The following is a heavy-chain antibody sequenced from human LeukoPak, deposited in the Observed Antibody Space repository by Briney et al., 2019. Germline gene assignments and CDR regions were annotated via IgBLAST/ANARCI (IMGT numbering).Heavy chain of an antibody. CDR1: GGSISSSSYY. D-gene: IGHD1-7*01. J-gene: IGHJ5*02. CDR2: IYYSGST. V-gene: IGHV4-39*07. Sequence: PSETLSLTCTVSGGSISSSSYYWGWIRQPPGEGLEWIGSIYYSGSTYYNPSLKSRVTISVDTSKNQFSLKLSSVTAADTAVYYCARARPELELPPYNWFDPWGQGTLVTVSS. CDR3: ARARPELELPPYNWFDP.